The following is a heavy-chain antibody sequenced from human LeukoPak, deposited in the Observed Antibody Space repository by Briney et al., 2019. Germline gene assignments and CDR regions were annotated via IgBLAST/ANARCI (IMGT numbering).Heavy chain of an antibody. CDR3: ARMKWLVLSLSYYYYGMDV. CDR2: ISWNSGSI. D-gene: IGHD6-19*01. J-gene: IGHJ6*02. CDR1: GFTFDDYA. Sequence: GGSLRLSCAASGFTFDDYAMHWVRQAPGKGLEWVSGISWNSGSIGYADSVKGRFTISRDNAKNSLYLQMNSLRAEDTALYYCARMKWLVLSLSYYYYGMDVWGQGTTVTVSS. V-gene: IGHV3-9*01.